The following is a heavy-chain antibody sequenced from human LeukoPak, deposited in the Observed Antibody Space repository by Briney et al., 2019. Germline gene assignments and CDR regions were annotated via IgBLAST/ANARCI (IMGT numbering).Heavy chain of an antibody. J-gene: IGHJ6*02. V-gene: IGHV2-70*11. Sequence: SGPALVKPTQTLTLTCTFSGFSLSTSGMCVSWIRQPPGKALEWLARIDWDDDKYYSTSLKTRLTISRDTSKNQVVLTVTNMDPVDTATYYCARFLTYYYGMDVWGQGTTVTVSS. CDR1: GFSLSTSGMC. CDR3: ARFLTYYYGMDV. CDR2: IDWDDDK.